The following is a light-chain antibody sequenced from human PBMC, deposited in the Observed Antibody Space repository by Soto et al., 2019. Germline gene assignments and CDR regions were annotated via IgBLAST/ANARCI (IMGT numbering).Light chain of an antibody. CDR1: SSDVGGYNY. V-gene: IGLV2-14*01. CDR2: DVS. Sequence: QSVLTQPASVSGSPGQSITISCTGTSSDVGGYNYVSWYQQHPGKAPKLMIYDVSNRPSGVSNRFSGSKSGNTASLTISGLQAEDEADYYCSSYTSSSTLFVFATGTEVTAL. J-gene: IGLJ1*01. CDR3: SSYTSSSTLFV.